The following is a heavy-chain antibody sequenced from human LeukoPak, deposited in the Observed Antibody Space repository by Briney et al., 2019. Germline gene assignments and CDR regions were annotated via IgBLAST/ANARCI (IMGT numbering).Heavy chain of an antibody. D-gene: IGHD1-26*01. Sequence: GGSLRLSCAASGFTVSSNYMSWVRQAPGKGLQWVSIIYGGGTTFYADSGKGRFSISRDNSKNTMSLHMNSLRAEDTAVYYCARRRDSGSLQHFDYWGQGTLVTVSS. J-gene: IGHJ4*02. CDR1: GFTVSSNY. CDR2: IYGGGTT. V-gene: IGHV3-66*04. CDR3: ARRRDSGSLQHFDY.